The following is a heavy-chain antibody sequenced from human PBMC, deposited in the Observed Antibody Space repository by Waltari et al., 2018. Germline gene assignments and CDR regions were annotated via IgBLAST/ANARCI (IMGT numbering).Heavy chain of an antibody. CDR2: IRSKANSYAT. Sequence: EVQLVESGGGLVQPGGSLKLSCAASGFPFSGSAMHWVRQASGKGLEWVGRIRSKANSYATAYAASVKGRFTISRDDSKNTAYLQMNSLKTEDTAVYYCTRHGGSSGSGSYWGQGTLVTVSS. J-gene: IGHJ4*02. D-gene: IGHD3-10*01. CDR3: TRHGGSSGSGSY. CDR1: GFPFSGSA. V-gene: IGHV3-73*02.